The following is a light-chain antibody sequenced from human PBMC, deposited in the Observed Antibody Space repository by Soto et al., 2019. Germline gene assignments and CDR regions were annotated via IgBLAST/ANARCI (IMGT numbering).Light chain of an antibody. CDR1: QSIRSW. Sequence: VQLTQSPPSVSASVRVRGTSTSRDSQSIRSWLAWYQQKXGQAPKXXIYETSSLESGVPSRFGGSGAGTECTRTISSLQPDDFSIDYCQQYNSYSWTFGQGTKVDIK. CDR3: QQYNSYSWT. J-gene: IGKJ1*01. V-gene: IGKV1-5*03. CDR2: ETS.